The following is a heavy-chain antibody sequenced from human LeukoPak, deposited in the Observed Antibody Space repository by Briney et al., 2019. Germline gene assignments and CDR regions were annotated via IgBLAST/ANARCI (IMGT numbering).Heavy chain of an antibody. CDR1: GFTFSSYS. Sequence: GGSLRLSCAASGFTFSSYSMNWVRQAPGKGLEWVSSISSSSSYIYYADSVKGRFTISRDNAKNSLYLQMNSLRAEDTAVYYCARDRGTMRDFDYWGQGTLVTVSS. V-gene: IGHV3-21*01. CDR2: ISSSSSYI. J-gene: IGHJ4*02. CDR3: ARDRGTMRDFDY. D-gene: IGHD3-22*01.